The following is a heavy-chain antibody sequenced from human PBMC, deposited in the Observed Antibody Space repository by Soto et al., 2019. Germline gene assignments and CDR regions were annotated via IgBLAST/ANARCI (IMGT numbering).Heavy chain of an antibody. D-gene: IGHD3-22*01. CDR3: ASGLDSSGYYLAYYYGMDV. J-gene: IGHJ6*02. CDR1: GGTFSSYA. V-gene: IGHV1-69*13. CDR2: IIPIFGTA. Sequence: GASVKVSCKASGGTFSSYAISWVRQAPGQGLEWMGGIIPIFGTANHAQKFQGRVTITADESTSTAYMELSSLRSEDTAVYYCASGLDSSGYYLAYYYGMDVWGQGTTVTVSS.